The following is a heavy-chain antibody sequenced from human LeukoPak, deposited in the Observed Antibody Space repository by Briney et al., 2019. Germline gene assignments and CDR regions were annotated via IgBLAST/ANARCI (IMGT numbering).Heavy chain of an antibody. CDR1: GFSLSTSGVG. CDR2: IYWNDDK. J-gene: IGHJ4*02. Sequence: SGPTLVKPTQTLTLTCTFSGFSLSTSGVGVGWIRQPPGKALEWLALIYWNDDKRYSPSLKSRLTITKDTSKNQVVLTMTNMDPVDTATYYCAHRQGLRYFDWLLYPYFDYWGQGTLVTVSS. V-gene: IGHV2-5*01. D-gene: IGHD3-9*01. CDR3: AHRQGLRYFDWLLYPYFDY.